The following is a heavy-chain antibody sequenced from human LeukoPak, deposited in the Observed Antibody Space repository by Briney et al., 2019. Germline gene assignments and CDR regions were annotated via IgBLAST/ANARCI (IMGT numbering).Heavy chain of an antibody. J-gene: IGHJ4*02. CDR3: ARDIYDILTGYYIDY. V-gene: IGHV3-30*04. D-gene: IGHD3-9*01. Sequence: GGSLRLSCAASGFTFSSYAMHWVRQAPGKGLEWVAVISYDGSNKYYADSVKGRFTISRDNSKNTLYLQMNSLRAVDTAVYYCARDIYDILTGYYIDYWGQGTLVTVSS. CDR2: ISYDGSNK. CDR1: GFTFSSYA.